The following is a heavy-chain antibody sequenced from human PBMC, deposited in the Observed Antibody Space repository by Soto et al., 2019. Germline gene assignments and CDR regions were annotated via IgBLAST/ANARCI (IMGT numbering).Heavy chain of an antibody. CDR2: IYYRGRT. Sequence: KPSETLSLTCTVSGASISSGGYYWSWIRQHPGKGLEWIGNIYYRGRTYYNPSLKSRVILSADTSKNHFSLTLRSVTAADSAMYYGASVICGDAEYYIDFWGQGALVTVSS. CDR1: GASISSGGYY. J-gene: IGHJ4*02. CDR3: ASVICGDAEYYIDF. V-gene: IGHV4-31*03. D-gene: IGHD2-21*02.